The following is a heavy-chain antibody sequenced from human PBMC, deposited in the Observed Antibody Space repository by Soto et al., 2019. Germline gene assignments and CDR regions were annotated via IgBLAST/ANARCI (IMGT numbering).Heavy chain of an antibody. J-gene: IGHJ6*02. CDR3: ARGCSSSDCYTNYYYYYGMDV. CDR2: INSDGSST. D-gene: IGHD2-2*02. CDR1: EFTVSSYW. V-gene: IGHV3-74*01. Sequence: PILFYGASEFTVSSYWVHWVRQAPVKLRVWVSRINSDGSSTSYADSVKGRLTVSRDNSKNTVYLQMNSLRAEDTAVYYCARGCSSSDCYTNYYYYYGMDVWGHGTTVTVSS.